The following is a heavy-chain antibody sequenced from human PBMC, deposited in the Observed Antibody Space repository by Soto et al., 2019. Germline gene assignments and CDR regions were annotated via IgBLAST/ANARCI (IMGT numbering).Heavy chain of an antibody. J-gene: IGHJ4*02. V-gene: IGHV4-39*07. CDR2: IYYSGST. D-gene: IGHD6-19*01. CDR3: AKRGCSSDSALRNFDY. CDR1: GGSISSSSYY. Sequence: SETLSLTCTVSGGSISSSSYYWGWIRQPPGKGLEWIGSIYYSGSTYYNPSLKSRVTISVDTSKNQFSLKLSSVTAEDTAVYYCAKRGCSSDSALRNFDYWGQGTLVTVSS.